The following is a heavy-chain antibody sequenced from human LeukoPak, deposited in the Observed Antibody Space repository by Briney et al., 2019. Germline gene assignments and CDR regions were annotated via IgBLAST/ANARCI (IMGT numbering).Heavy chain of an antibody. CDR3: AKDIGSYYDY. J-gene: IGHJ4*02. Sequence: GGSLRLSCTVSGFNVTRNYMTWVRQAPGKGLEWVSVIYTDGKTYYAESVKGKFSISRDNSKNTLYLQMKSLRAEDTAVYYCAKDIGSYYDYWGQGILVTVSS. V-gene: IGHV3-66*01. CDR1: GFNVTRNY. D-gene: IGHD3-10*01. CDR2: IYTDGKT.